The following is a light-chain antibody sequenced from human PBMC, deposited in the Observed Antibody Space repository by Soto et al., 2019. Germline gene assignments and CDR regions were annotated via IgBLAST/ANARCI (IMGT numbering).Light chain of an antibody. V-gene: IGLV2-23*02. CDR3: CSYANGNTLL. CDR2: EVT. CDR1: SSDVGSYDL. Sequence: QSVLTQPASVSGSPGQSITISCTGTSSDVGSYDLVSWYQHHPGTAPKLILYEVTKRPSGVSNRFSGSKSGNTGSLTISGLQTEDDSHYYCCSYANGNTLLFGGGTKLTVL. J-gene: IGLJ2*01.